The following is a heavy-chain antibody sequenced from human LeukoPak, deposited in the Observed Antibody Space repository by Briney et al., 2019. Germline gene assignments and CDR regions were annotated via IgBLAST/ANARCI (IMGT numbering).Heavy chain of an antibody. D-gene: IGHD6-19*01. Sequence: ASVKVSCKTSGYTFTSYGMHWVRQAPGQSLEWMGWINAGNGNTKYSQKFQGRVTITRDTSASTAYMELSSLRSEDTAVYYCARDLGIAVADYWGQGTLVTVSS. J-gene: IGHJ4*01. CDR2: INAGNGNT. CDR1: GYTFTSYG. V-gene: IGHV1-3*01. CDR3: ARDLGIAVADY.